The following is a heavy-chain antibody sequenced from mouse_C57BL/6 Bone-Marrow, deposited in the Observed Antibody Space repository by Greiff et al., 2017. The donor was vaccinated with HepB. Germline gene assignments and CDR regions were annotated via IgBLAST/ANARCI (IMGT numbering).Heavy chain of an antibody. J-gene: IGHJ2*01. CDR1: GYTFTSYW. CDR3: ARWRLRGFDY. D-gene: IGHD2-4*01. Sequence: VQLQQPGAELVRPGTSVKLSCKASGYTFTSYWMHWVKQRPGQGLEWIGVIDPSDSYTNYNPKFKGKATLTVDTSSSTAYMQLSSLTSEDSAVYYCARWRLRGFDYWGQGTTLTVSS. CDR2: IDPSDSYT. V-gene: IGHV1-59*01.